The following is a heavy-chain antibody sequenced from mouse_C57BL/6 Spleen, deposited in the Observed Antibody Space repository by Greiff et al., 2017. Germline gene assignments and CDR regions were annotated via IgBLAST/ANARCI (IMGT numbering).Heavy chain of an antibody. CDR1: GYSITSGYY. CDR3: ARGGSRWLLRY. D-gene: IGHD2-3*01. J-gene: IGHJ3*01. CDR2: ISYDGSN. Sequence: EVQLQQSGPGLVKPSQSLSLTCSVTGYSITSGYYWNWIRQFPGNKLEWMGYISYDGSNNYNPSLKNRISITRDTSKNQFFLKLNSVTTEDTATYYCARGGSRWLLRYWGQGTLVTVSA. V-gene: IGHV3-6*01.